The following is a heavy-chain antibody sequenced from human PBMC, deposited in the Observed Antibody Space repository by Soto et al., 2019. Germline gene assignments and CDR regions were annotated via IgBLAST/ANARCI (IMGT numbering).Heavy chain of an antibody. CDR3: ARGACVVGSCYSLAGSFHYYMDV. V-gene: IGHV3-74*01. J-gene: IGHJ6*03. CDR2: INSDGGVS. Sequence: EVKLVESGGGLVQPGGSLRLSCAASGFTFSNYWMYWVRQAPGQGLVWVSCINSDGGVSRYADSVKGRLTISRDNVKNTLDLQMNSLRVEDTAVYYCARGACVVGSCYSLAGSFHYYMDVWGKGTAVNVFS. CDR1: GFTFSNYW. D-gene: IGHD2-15*01.